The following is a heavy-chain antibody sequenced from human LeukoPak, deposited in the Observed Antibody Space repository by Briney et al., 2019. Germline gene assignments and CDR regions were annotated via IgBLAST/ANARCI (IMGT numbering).Heavy chain of an antibody. Sequence: GASVKVSCKASGGTFSSYTISWARQAPGQGLEWMGRIIPIFGTANYAQKFQGRVTITTDESTSTAYMELSSLRSEDTAVYYCARAHRDYYDSSGYSDFDYWGQGTLVTVSS. J-gene: IGHJ4*02. V-gene: IGHV1-69*05. CDR2: IIPIFGTA. CDR1: GGTFSSYT. CDR3: ARAHRDYYDSSGYSDFDY. D-gene: IGHD3-22*01.